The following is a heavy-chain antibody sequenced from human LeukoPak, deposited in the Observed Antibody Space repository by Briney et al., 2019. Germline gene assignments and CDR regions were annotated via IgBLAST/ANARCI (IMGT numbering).Heavy chain of an antibody. CDR3: ARAAWFGDISFFDY. J-gene: IGHJ4*02. V-gene: IGHV3-7*01. CDR1: GFTFSTYW. Sequence: PGGSLRLSCAASGFTFSTYWMSWVRQAPGKGLEWVANIKEDGSEKYYVDSVKGRFTISRDNAKNSLYVQMISLRAEDTAVYYCARAAWFGDISFFDYWGQGTLVTVSS. D-gene: IGHD3-10*01. CDR2: IKEDGSEK.